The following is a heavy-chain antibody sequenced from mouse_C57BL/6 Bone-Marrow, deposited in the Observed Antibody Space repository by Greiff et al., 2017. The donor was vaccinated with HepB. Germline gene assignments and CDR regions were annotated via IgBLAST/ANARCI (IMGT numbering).Heavy chain of an antibody. V-gene: IGHV5-17*01. D-gene: IGHD2-4*01. CDR1: GFTFSDYG. CDR2: ISSGSSTI. CDR3: ARLGDYDAAWFAY. Sequence: EVKLMESGGGLVKPGGSLKLSCAASGFTFSDYGMHWVRQAPEKGLEWVAYISSGSSTIYYADTVKGRFTISRDNAKNTLFLQLNSLRSEDTAMYYCARLGDYDAAWFAYWGQGTLVTVSA. J-gene: IGHJ3*01.